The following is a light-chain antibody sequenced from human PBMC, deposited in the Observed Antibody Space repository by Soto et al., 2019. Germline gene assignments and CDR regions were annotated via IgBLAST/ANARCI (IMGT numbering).Light chain of an antibody. J-gene: IGKJ1*01. Sequence: ENVLTQSPGTLSLSPGERATLSCRASQSVGRNYLAWYQQKPGQAPRLLIFDASSRATGIPDRFSGGGSGTDFTLTINRVEPEDFAVFYCQQYAASPLTFGQGTGWIS. V-gene: IGKV3-20*01. CDR2: DAS. CDR3: QQYAASPLT. CDR1: QSVGRNY.